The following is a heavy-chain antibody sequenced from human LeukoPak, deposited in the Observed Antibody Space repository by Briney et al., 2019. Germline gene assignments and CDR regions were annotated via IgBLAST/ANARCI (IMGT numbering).Heavy chain of an antibody. Sequence: GGSLTLSCAASGFTFRTNAMSWVRQPPGKGLEWVSAISGSGGSTYYADSVKGRFTISRDNSKSTLYLQMNSLRAEDTAVYYCAKTSQYAYYFDYWGQGTLVTVSS. CDR3: AKTSQYAYYFDY. J-gene: IGHJ4*02. CDR1: GFTFRTNA. CDR2: ISGSGGST. V-gene: IGHV3-23*01.